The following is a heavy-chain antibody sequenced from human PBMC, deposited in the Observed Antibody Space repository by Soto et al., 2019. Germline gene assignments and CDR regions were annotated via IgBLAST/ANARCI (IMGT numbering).Heavy chain of an antibody. CDR3: AKDLQFSGWLSAQTFDY. J-gene: IGHJ4*02. CDR2: IKLDGSER. CDR1: GFTFSSHW. Sequence: GSLRLSCAASGFTFSSHWMSWVRQAPGKGLEWVANIKLDGSERYYLDSVKGRFTISRDNAKNSLYLQMNSLRAEDTAVYYCAKDLQFSGWLSAQTFDYWGQGTQVTVSS. D-gene: IGHD6-19*01. V-gene: IGHV3-7*05.